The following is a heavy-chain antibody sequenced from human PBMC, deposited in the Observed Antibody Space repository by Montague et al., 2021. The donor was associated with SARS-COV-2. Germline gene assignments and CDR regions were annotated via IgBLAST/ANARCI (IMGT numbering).Heavy chain of an antibody. CDR3: ANLLWFRGGFDY. CDR2: IYYSGST. V-gene: IGHV4-39*07. J-gene: IGHJ4*02. CDR1: GVSISSSSYY. D-gene: IGHD3-10*01. Sequence: SETLSLTCTVSGVSISSSSYYWGWIRQPPGKGLEWIGSIYYSGSTYYNPSLKSRVTISVDTSKNQFSLKLSSVTAADTAVYYCANLLWFRGGFDYWGQGTLVTVSS.